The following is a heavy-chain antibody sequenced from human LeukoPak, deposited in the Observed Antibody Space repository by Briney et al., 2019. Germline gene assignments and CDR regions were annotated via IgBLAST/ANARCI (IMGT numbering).Heavy chain of an antibody. CDR3: ARAAYSSTWYSRYFDL. V-gene: IGHV3-13*01. Sequence: GGSLRLSCAVSGFTFRSYDMHWVRQATGKGLEWVSGIGTAGEIYYPGSVKGRFTISRENAKNSLYLQMNSLRAGDTAVYYCARAAYSSTWYSRYFDLWGRGTLVTVSS. CDR2: IGTAGEI. J-gene: IGHJ2*01. CDR1: GFTFRSYD. D-gene: IGHD6-13*01.